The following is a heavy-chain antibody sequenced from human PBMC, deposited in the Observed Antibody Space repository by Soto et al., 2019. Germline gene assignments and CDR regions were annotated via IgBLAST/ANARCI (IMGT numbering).Heavy chain of an antibody. J-gene: IGHJ4*02. Sequence: EVQLVESGGGLVQPGGSLRLSCVASGFTFSSYSMNWVRQAPGKGLEWVSYIRDSGSIVYYADSVQGRFSISRDNGKSSLFLQMNSLRDEDTAVYYCAREPDSTGGLYFDYWGQGIVVTVSS. CDR2: IRDSGSIV. CDR3: AREPDSTGGLYFDY. V-gene: IGHV3-48*02. CDR1: GFTFSSYS. D-gene: IGHD7-27*01.